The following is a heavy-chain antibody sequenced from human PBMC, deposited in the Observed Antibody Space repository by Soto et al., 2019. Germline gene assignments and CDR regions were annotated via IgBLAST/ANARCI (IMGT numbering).Heavy chain of an antibody. J-gene: IGHJ6*02. D-gene: IGHD3-16*01. V-gene: IGHV4-30-4*01. CDR1: GDSISSGNKY. Sequence: LSLTFTVSGDSISSGNKYWSWIRQPPGKGLEWIGYIFSSGTTYYNPSLKSRLTMSLDASQNQFSLKLNSLTDADTAVYFCARVPSPFDYYYAMDVWGQGTTVTVSS. CDR2: IFSSGTT. CDR3: ARVPSPFDYYYAMDV.